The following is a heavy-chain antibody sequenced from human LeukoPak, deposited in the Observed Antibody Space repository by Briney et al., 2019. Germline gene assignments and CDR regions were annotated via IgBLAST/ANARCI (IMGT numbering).Heavy chain of an antibody. CDR1: GFSFNTAW. V-gene: IGHV3-15*01. CDR2: IKNEDDGETP. J-gene: IGHJ4*02. Sequence: GGSLRLSCAASGFSFNTAWMNWVRQAPGKGLEWVGRIKNEDDGETPYYAAPVKGRFTISRDDSKNTLYLQMNSLRAEDTAVYYCARDHQFRYNRFLGYWGQGTLVTVSS. D-gene: IGHD1-1*01. CDR3: ARDHQFRYNRFLGY.